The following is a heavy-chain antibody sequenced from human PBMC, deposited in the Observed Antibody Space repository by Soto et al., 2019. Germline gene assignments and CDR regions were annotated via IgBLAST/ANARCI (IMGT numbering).Heavy chain of an antibody. J-gene: IGHJ4*02. V-gene: IGHV3-74*01. CDR1: GFTFSSYW. D-gene: IGHD3-9*01. Sequence: PGGSLRLSCAASGFTFSSYWMHWVRQAPGKGLVWVSRINSDGSSTSYADSVKGRFTISRDNAKNTLYPQMNSLRAEDTAVYYCARAIRYDILTGYYPPYFDYWGQGPLVTVSS. CDR3: ARAIRYDILTGYYPPYFDY. CDR2: INSDGSST.